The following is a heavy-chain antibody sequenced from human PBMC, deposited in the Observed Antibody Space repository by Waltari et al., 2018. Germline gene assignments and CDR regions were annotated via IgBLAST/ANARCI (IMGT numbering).Heavy chain of an antibody. CDR3: ARGRYYYGSGSLDY. CDR2: INHSGST. V-gene: IGHV4-34*01. D-gene: IGHD3-10*01. J-gene: IGHJ4*02. CDR1: GGSFSGYY. Sequence: QVQLQQWGAGLLKPSETLSLTCAVYGGSFSGYYWSWHRQPPGKGLEWIGEINHSGSTNYNPSLKSRVTISVDTSKNQFSLKLSSVTAADTAVYYCARGRYYYGSGSLDYWGQGTLVTVSS.